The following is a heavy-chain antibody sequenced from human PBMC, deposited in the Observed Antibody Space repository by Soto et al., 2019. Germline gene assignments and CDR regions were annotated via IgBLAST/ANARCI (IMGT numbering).Heavy chain of an antibody. D-gene: IGHD1-1*01. CDR1: GFTFSNAW. Sequence: PGGSLRLSCAASGFTFSNAWMSWGRQAPGKGLEWVGRIKSKTDGGTTDYAAPVKGRFTISRDDSKNTLYLQMNSLKTEDTAVYYCTTRGYNWNDNFDYWGQGTLVTVSS. V-gene: IGHV3-15*01. J-gene: IGHJ4*02. CDR2: IKSKTDGGTT. CDR3: TTRGYNWNDNFDY.